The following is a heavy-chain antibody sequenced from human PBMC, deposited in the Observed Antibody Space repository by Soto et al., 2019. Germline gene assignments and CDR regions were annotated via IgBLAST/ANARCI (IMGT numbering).Heavy chain of an antibody. V-gene: IGHV4-30-4*01. CDR1: GGSISSGDYY. CDR2: IYYSGST. CDR3: ASTLAAAGPFDY. J-gene: IGHJ4*02. Sequence: SETLSLTCTVSGGSISSGDYYWSWIRQPPGKGLEWIGYIYYSGSTYYNPSLKSRVTISVDTSKNQFSLYLQMNSLRAEDTAVYYCASTLAAAGPFDYWGQGTLVTVSS. D-gene: IGHD6-13*01.